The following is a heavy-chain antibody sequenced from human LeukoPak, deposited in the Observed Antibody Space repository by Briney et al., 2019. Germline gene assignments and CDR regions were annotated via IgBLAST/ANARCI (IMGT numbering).Heavy chain of an antibody. Sequence: ASVKVSCKASGYIFTSYYMHWVRQAPGQGLEWMGIINPSGGSTSYAQKFQGRVTMTRDMSTSTVYMELSSLRSEDTAVYYCARELLYYYGSGSRTESLLDYWGQGTLVTVSS. V-gene: IGHV1-46*01. J-gene: IGHJ4*02. D-gene: IGHD3-10*01. CDR3: ARELLYYYGSGSRTESLLDY. CDR1: GYIFTSYY. CDR2: INPSGGST.